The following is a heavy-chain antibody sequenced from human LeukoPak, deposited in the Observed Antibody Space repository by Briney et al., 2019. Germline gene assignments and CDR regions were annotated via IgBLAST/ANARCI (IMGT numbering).Heavy chain of an antibody. CDR2: MNPNSGNT. CDR1: GYTFTSYD. J-gene: IGHJ6*02. CDR3: ARMGFFNSRDYYYYGMDV. V-gene: IGHV1-8*01. Sequence: ASVKVSCKASGYTFTSYDINWVRQATGQGLEWMGWMNPNSGNTGYAQKFQGRVTMTRNTSISTAYMELSSLRSGDTAVYYCARMGFFNSRDYYYYGMDVWGQGTTVTVSS. D-gene: IGHD2-21*01.